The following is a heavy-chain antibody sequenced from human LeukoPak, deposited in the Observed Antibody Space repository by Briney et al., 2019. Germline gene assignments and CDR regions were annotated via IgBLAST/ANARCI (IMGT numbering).Heavy chain of an antibody. CDR3: ARVRYGSGRRDAFDI. D-gene: IGHD3-10*01. Sequence: PGGSLRLSSAASGFTFDDYGMSWVRQAPGKGLEWVSGINWNGGSTGYADSVKGRFTISRDNAKNSLYLQMNSLRAEDTALYYCARVRYGSGRRDAFDIWGQGTMVTVSS. J-gene: IGHJ3*02. CDR2: INWNGGST. CDR1: GFTFDDYG. V-gene: IGHV3-20*04.